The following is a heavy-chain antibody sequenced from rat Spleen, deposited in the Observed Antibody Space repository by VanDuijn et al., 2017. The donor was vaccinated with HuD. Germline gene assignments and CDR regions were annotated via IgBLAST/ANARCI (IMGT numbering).Heavy chain of an antibody. J-gene: IGHJ3*01. CDR3: SRSEGTHYYLPFAS. Sequence: EVQLQESGPGLVKPSQSLSLTCSVTGYSITSSYRWNWIRKFPGNKLEWMGYINSAGSTVYNPSLKSRIAITRDTSKNQFFLQVNSVTTEDTAIYYCSRSEGTHYYLPFASWGQGTLVTVSS. CDR2: INSAGST. D-gene: IGHD1-12*02. CDR1: GYSITSSYR. V-gene: IGHV3-3*01.